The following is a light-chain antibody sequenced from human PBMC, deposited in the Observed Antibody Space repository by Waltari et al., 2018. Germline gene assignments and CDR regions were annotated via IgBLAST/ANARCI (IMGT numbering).Light chain of an antibody. V-gene: IGKV2-30*02. CDR3: MQATHWPLT. Sequence: DVVMTQSPLSLPVTVGQTASISCRSSQSLLHSNGNTFLIWFHQRPGQSPRRPIYRVSDRESGVPDRFSGSGSGTDFTLKISGVEAEDVGVYYCMQATHWPLTFGQGTKVEIQ. CDR1: QSLLHSNGNTF. CDR2: RVS. J-gene: IGKJ1*01.